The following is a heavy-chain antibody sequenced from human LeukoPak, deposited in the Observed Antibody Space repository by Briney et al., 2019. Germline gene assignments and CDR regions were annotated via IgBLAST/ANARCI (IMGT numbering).Heavy chain of an antibody. Sequence: KPSETLSLTCTVSGGSISSSSYYWGWIRQPPGKGLEWIGSIYYSGSTYYNPSLKSRVTISVDTSKNQFSLKLSSVTAADTAVYYCARDNRQGGVDILTGYYRTFDYWGQGTLVTVSS. CDR2: IYYSGST. D-gene: IGHD3-9*01. CDR1: GGSISSSSYY. CDR3: ARDNRQGGVDILTGYYRTFDY. J-gene: IGHJ4*02. V-gene: IGHV4-39*07.